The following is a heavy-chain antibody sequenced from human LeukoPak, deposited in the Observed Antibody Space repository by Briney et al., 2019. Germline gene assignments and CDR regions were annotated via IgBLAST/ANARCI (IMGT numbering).Heavy chain of an antibody. Sequence: GGSLRLSCAASGFSFSRFYMSWVRQTPGKALEWISYIPTSGISVQYADSVRGRFTASRDDAMNSLHLQMDSLRVEDTAVYYSTRAEGLGPGAHFDQWGQGALVLVSS. CDR3: TRAEGLGPGAHFDQ. CDR2: IPTSGISV. V-gene: IGHV3-11*01. CDR1: GFSFSRFY. J-gene: IGHJ4*02.